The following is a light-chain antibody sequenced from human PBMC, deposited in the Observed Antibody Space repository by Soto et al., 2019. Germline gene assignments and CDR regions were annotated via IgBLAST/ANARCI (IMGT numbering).Light chain of an antibody. CDR1: SSDVGSYNL. J-gene: IGLJ1*01. CDR2: EGS. CDR3: CSYAGSSTSYV. V-gene: IGLV2-23*01. Sequence: QSMLTQPASVSGSPGQSITISCTGTSSDVGSYNLVSWYQQHPGKAPKLMIYEGSKRPSGVSNRFSGSKSGNTASLTISGLQAEDEADYYCCSYAGSSTSYVFGTGTKLTVL.